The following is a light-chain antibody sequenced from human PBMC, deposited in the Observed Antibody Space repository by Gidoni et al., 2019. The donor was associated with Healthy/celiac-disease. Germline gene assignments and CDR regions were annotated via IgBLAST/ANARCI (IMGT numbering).Light chain of an antibody. V-gene: IGLV1-47*01. J-gene: IGLJ2*01. CDR2: RNN. CDR1: SSNIGSNY. CDR3: AAWDDSLSGVV. Sequence: QSVLTQQPSACGTPGQRVTISCSGSSSNIGSNYVYWYQQLPGTAPKLLIYRNNQRPSGVPDRFSGSKSGSSASLAISGLRSEDEADYYCAAWDDSLSGVVFGGGTKLTVL.